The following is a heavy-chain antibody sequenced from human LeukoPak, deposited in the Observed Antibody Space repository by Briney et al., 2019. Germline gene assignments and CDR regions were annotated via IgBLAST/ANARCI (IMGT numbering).Heavy chain of an antibody. D-gene: IGHD3-10*01. CDR3: ARVYFGSGSLNFDY. CDR1: GFTVSKNY. J-gene: IGHJ4*02. Sequence: GGSLRLSCTVSGFTVSKNYMSWVRQAPGKGLEWVSVIYSGGSTYYAPSVKGRFTISRDTSKNTLYLQMNSLRAEDTAVYYCARVYFGSGSLNFDYWGQGTLVTVSS. V-gene: IGHV3-66*02. CDR2: IYSGGST.